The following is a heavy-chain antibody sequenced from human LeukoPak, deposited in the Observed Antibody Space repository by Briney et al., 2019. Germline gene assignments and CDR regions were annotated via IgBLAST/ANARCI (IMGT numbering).Heavy chain of an antibody. V-gene: IGHV1-8*02. Sequence: ASVKVSCKASGYPFTGYYIHWVRQATGQGLEWMGWMNPNSGNTGYAQKFQGRVTMTRNTSISTAYMELSSLRSEDTAVYYCARDRGVRGVIGYWGQGTLVTVSS. J-gene: IGHJ4*02. CDR2: MNPNSGNT. CDR3: ARDRGVRGVIGY. D-gene: IGHD3-10*01. CDR1: GYPFTGYY.